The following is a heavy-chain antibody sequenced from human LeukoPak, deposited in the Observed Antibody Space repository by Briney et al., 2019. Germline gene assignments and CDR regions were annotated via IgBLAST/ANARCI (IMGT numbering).Heavy chain of an antibody. V-gene: IGHV3-66*01. CDR3: ASGRRSSASFDY. Sequence: GGSLRLSCAASGLTVSSNYMSWVRQAPGKGLEWVSVIYSGGSTYYADSVKGRFTISRDNSKNTLYLQMNSLRAEDTAVYYCASGRRSSASFDYWGQGTLVTVSS. CDR2: IYSGGST. CDR1: GLTVSSNY. D-gene: IGHD6-6*01. J-gene: IGHJ4*02.